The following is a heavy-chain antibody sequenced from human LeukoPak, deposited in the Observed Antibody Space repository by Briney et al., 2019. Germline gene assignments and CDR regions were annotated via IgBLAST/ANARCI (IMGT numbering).Heavy chain of an antibody. CDR1: GGTFSSYA. CDR3: ARDQEGATGYY. D-gene: IGHD1-26*01. V-gene: IGHV1-69*04. CDR2: IIPILGIA. Sequence: SVKVSCKASGGTFSSYAISWVRQAPGQGLEWMERIIPILGIANYAQKFQGRVTITADKSTSTAYMEPSSLRSEDTAVYYCARDQEGATGYYWGQGTLVTVSS. J-gene: IGHJ4*02.